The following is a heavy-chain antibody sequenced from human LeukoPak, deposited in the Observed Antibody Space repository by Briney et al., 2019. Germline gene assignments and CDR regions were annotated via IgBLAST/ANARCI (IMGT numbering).Heavy chain of an antibody. CDR1: GYSISSGYY. CDR2: VSHSGST. J-gene: IGHJ4*02. V-gene: IGHV4-38-2*01. Sequence: SETLSLTCAVSGYSISSGYYWGCIRQPPGKGLEWIGRVSHSGSTYYNPSLTSRVTISVDTPKNQISLKLSSVTAADTAPYYRASLYGDYGPGGFDYWGQGTLVTVSS. D-gene: IGHD4-17*01. CDR3: ASLYGDYGPGGFDY.